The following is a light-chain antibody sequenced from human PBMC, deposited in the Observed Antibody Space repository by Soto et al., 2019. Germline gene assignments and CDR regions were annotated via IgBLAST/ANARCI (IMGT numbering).Light chain of an antibody. Sequence: QPALTQPASVSGSPGQSITISCTGTSSDIGAYKYVSWYQQHPGKAPKLLIFEASHRPSGVSNRFSGSKSGNTASLTISGLQAEDEADYYCLSYTSISARVFGTGTKVTVL. J-gene: IGLJ1*01. CDR1: SSDIGAYKY. CDR2: EAS. V-gene: IGLV2-14*01. CDR3: LSYTSISARV.